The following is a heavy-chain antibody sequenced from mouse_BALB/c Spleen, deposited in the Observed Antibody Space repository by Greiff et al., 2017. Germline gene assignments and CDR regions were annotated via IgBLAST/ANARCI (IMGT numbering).Heavy chain of an antibody. CDR2: ILPGSGST. CDR3: ARGTTGPRFAY. D-gene: IGHD1-1*01. Sequence: VMLVESGAELMKPGASVKISCKATGYTFSSYWIEWVKQRPGHGLEWIGEILPGSGSTNYNEKFKGKATFTADTSSNTAYMQLSSLTSEDSAVYYCARGTTGPRFAYWGQGTLVTVSA. CDR1: GYTFSSYW. V-gene: IGHV1-9*01. J-gene: IGHJ3*01.